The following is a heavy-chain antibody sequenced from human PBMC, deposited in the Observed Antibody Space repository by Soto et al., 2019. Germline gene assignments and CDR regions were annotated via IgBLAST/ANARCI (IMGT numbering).Heavy chain of an antibody. V-gene: IGHV1-69*01. J-gene: IGHJ5*02. D-gene: IGHD1-26*01. CDR1: GGTFSSYA. CDR3: ARDFRDRGLGEVFCRLTWFAP. Sequence: SVNVSCKASGGTFSSYAISWVRQAPGQGLEWMGGIIPIFGTANYAQKFQGRVTITADESTSTAYMELSSLRSEDTAVYYCARDFRDRGLGEVFCRLTWFAPRTQGTAVTVFS. CDR2: IIPIFGTA.